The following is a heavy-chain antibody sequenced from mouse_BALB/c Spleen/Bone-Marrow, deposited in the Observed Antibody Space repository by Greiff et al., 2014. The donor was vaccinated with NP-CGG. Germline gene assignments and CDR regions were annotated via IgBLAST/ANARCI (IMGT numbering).Heavy chain of an antibody. CDR3: ANYDYGWYFDV. D-gene: IGHD2-4*01. CDR1: GFNIKDTY. V-gene: IGHV14-3*02. J-gene: IGHJ1*01. CDR2: IDPANGNT. Sequence: EVQLQESGAELVKPGASVKLSCTASGFNIKDTYMHWVKQRPEQGLEWIGRIDPANGNTKYDPKFQGKATITADTSSNTAYLQLSSLTSEDTAVYYCANYDYGWYFDVWGAETTVTVSS.